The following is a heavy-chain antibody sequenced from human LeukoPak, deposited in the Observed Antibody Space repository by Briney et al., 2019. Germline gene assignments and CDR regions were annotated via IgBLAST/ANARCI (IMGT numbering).Heavy chain of an antibody. CDR3: AKDRRAIVVVVAATPGDY. J-gene: IGHJ4*02. CDR1: GFTFSSYG. CDR2: ISYDGSNK. Sequence: GGSLRLSCAASGFTFSSYGMHWVRQAPGKGLEWVAVISYDGSNKYYADSVKGRFTISRDNSKNTLYLQMNSLRAEDTAVYYCAKDRRAIVVVVAATPGDYWGQGTLVTVSS. D-gene: IGHD2-15*01. V-gene: IGHV3-30*18.